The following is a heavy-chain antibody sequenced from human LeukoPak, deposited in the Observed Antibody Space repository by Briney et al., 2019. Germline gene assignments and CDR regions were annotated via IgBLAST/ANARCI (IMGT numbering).Heavy chain of an antibody. D-gene: IGHD5-18*01. CDR3: ARGRGYSYGYADY. CDR1: GYTFTSYD. J-gene: IGHJ4*02. CDR2: MNPNSGNT. Sequence: ASVKVSCKASGYTFTSYDINWVRQATGQGLEWMGWMNPNSGNTGYAEKFQGRGTMTRNISIRTAYMELSTLRSDDTAVYYCARGRGYSYGYADYWGQGTLVIVSS. V-gene: IGHV1-8*01.